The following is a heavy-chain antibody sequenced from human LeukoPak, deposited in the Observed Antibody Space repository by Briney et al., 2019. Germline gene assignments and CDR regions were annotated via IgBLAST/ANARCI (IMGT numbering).Heavy chain of an antibody. V-gene: IGHV3-33*08. CDR1: GFTFSSYA. CDR3: AREGPRGNSQFDY. Sequence: GGSLRLSCAASGFTFSSYAMHWVRQAPGKGLEWVALIWYDGSNKYYTDSVKGRLTISRDNSKNTLYLQMNSLRAEDTAVYYCAREGPRGNSQFDYWGQGTLVTVSS. CDR2: IWYDGSNK. J-gene: IGHJ4*02. D-gene: IGHD2/OR15-2a*01.